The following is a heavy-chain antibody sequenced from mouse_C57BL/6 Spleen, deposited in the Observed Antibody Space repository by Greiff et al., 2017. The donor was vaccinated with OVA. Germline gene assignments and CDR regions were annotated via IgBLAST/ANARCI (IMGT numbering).Heavy chain of an antibody. CDR1: GFSFNTYA. Sequence: EVMLVESGGGLVQPKGSLKLSCAASGFSFNTYAMNWVRQAPGKGLEWVARIRSKSNNYATYYAVSVKDRFTISRDDTKSTLYLEMNNLNTEDTAMYYCVGHDPPGNYYAMDDWGQGTSVTVSS. J-gene: IGHJ4*01. D-gene: IGHD4-1*01. V-gene: IGHV10-1*01. CDR2: IRSKSNNYAT. CDR3: VGHDPPGNYYAMDD.